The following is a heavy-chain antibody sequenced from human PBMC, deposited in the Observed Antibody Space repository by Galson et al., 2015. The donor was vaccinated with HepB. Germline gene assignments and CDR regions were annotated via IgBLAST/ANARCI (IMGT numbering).Heavy chain of an antibody. V-gene: IGHV3-53*01. J-gene: IGHJ4*02. D-gene: IGHD5-18*01. CDR1: GFTVSSSY. CDR2: IYIDGTT. Sequence: SLRLSCAASGFTVSSSYMSWVRQAPGKGLEWVSVIYIDGTTYNTGSVTGRFTISRDNSKNTLYLQMNSLRDEDTAMYYCARGVGYVKFESWGQGTLVTVSS. CDR3: ARGVGYVKFES.